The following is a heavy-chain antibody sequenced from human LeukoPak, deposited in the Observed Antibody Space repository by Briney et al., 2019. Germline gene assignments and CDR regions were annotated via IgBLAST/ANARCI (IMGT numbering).Heavy chain of an antibody. CDR2: INAKSGAT. J-gene: IGHJ4*02. D-gene: IGHD2-15*01. CDR3: ARERAVQGYCSGGSCYINDY. Sequence: ASVKVSCKASGYTFTGYYMHWVRQAPGQGREWMGRINAKSGATNYAQNFQGRVTMTRDTSISTAYMELRRLRSDDTAVYYCARERAVQGYCSGGSCYINDYWGQGTLVTVSS. CDR1: GYTFTGYY. V-gene: IGHV1-2*06.